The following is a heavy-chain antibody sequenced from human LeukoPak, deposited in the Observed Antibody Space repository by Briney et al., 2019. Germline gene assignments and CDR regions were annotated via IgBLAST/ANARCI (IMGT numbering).Heavy chain of an antibody. CDR2: IYYSGST. CDR1: GGSISSHY. D-gene: IGHD4-17*01. V-gene: IGHV4-59*11. J-gene: IGHJ3*02. CDR3: ARVEDDYGDLGAFDI. Sequence: SETLSLTCTVSGGSISSHYWSWIRQPPGKGLEWIGYIYYSGSTNYNPSLKSRVTISVDTSKNQFSLKLSSVTAADTAVYYCARVEDDYGDLGAFDIWGQGTMVTVSS.